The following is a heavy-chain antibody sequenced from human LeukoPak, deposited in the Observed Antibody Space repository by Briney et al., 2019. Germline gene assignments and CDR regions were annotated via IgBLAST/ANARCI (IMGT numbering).Heavy chain of an antibody. D-gene: IGHD1-26*01. CDR3: AKESRGSSPEF. V-gene: IGHV3-23*01. J-gene: IGHJ1*01. CDR1: GFTFSNYG. CDR2: ITGSGDDA. Sequence: GGSLRLSCAASGFTFSNYGMSWLRQAPGKALEWVSAITGSGDDAYYADSVHGRFTMSRDNSKSTLYLQMSSLRVEDTAVYYCAKESRGSSPEFWGQGTLVTVSS.